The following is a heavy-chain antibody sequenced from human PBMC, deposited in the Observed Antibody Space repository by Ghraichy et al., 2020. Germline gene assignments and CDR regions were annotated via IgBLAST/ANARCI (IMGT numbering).Heavy chain of an antibody. J-gene: IGHJ3*02. V-gene: IGHV3-30*18. CDR3: AKDLGSGYCSGVTCYTDAFDI. CDR2: ISYDGSNK. CDR1: GFTFSSYD. D-gene: IGHD2-15*01. Sequence: GGSLRLSCAASGFTFSSYDMHWVRQPPGKGLGWVAFISYDGSNKYYADSVKGRFTISRNNPKNTLYLQMNSLRSEDTAVYYCAKDLGSGYCSGVTCYTDAFDIWGQGTMVTVSS.